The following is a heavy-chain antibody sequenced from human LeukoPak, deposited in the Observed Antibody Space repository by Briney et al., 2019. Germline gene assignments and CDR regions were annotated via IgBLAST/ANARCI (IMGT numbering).Heavy chain of an antibody. CDR2: ISYSANT. J-gene: IGHJ4*02. Sequence: SETLSLTCAVSGDSISSGGYYWGWIRQPPGKGLEWIEGISYSANTYYNPSLMSRVTISLDTSKNHFSLKLASVTAADTAVYYCGRQVRLTRVDYWGQGTLVTVSS. CDR1: GDSISSGGYY. CDR3: GRQVRLTRVDY. V-gene: IGHV4-39*01. D-gene: IGHD2-2*01.